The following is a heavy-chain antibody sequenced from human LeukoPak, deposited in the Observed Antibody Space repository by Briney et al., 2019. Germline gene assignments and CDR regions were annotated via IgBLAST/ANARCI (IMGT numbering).Heavy chain of an antibody. Sequence: GGSLRLSCAASGFTFSSYEMNWVRQAPGKGLEWVSYISSSGSTYYADSVKGRSTISRDNSKNTLYLQMNSLRAEDTAVYYCAKDLAYKRISVRGVISGYWGQGTLVTVSS. D-gene: IGHD3-10*01. V-gene: IGHV3-23*01. CDR2: ISSSGST. J-gene: IGHJ4*02. CDR1: GFTFSSYE. CDR3: AKDLAYKRISVRGVISGY.